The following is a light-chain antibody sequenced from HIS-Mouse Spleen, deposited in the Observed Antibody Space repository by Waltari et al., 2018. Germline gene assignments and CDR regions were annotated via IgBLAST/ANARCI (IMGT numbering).Light chain of an antibody. V-gene: IGKV3-20*01. CDR2: GAS. J-gene: IGKJ5*01. Sequence: IVLTQSPGTLSLSAGERATRPCRASQSVSSSYLAWYQQKPGQAPRLLSYGASSRATRIPDRFSGSGSGTDFTLTISRLEPEDFAVYYCQQYGSSPRGTFGQGTRLEIK. CDR1: QSVSSSY. CDR3: QQYGSSPRGT.